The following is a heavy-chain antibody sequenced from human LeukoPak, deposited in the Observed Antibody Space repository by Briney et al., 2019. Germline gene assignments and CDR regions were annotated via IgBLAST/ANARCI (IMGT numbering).Heavy chain of an antibody. CDR3: ARGGKDVDY. CDR1: GFDFRKYY. Sequence: PGGSLRLSCAASGFDFRKYYMSWIRQAPGKGLEWVAYIGASGSTIYYTDSVKGRFTISRDNAKNSLYLQMNSLRAEDTAVYYCARGGKDVDYWGQGTLVTVSS. CDR2: IGASGSTI. V-gene: IGHV3-11*04. D-gene: IGHD3-16*01. J-gene: IGHJ4*02.